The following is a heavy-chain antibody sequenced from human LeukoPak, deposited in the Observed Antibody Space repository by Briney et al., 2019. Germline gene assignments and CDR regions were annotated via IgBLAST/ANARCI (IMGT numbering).Heavy chain of an antibody. D-gene: IGHD4-17*01. CDR3: AKGQGPTVTTTFDY. J-gene: IGHJ4*02. CDR1: GFTFSSYG. Sequence: GGSLRLSCAASGFTFSSYGMHWVRQAPGKGLEWVAFIRYDGSNKYYADSVKGRFTISRDNSKNTLYLQMNSLRAEDTAVYYCAKGQGPTVTTTFDYWGQGTLVTVSS. V-gene: IGHV3-30*02. CDR2: IRYDGSNK.